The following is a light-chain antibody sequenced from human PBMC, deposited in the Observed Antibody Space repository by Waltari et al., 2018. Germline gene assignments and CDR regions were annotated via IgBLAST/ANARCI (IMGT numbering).Light chain of an antibody. Sequence: EIVLTQSPGTLSLSPGEGATLSCRASQSFSSSYLAWYQQKPGQAPRLLIYGTFTRATGVPDRFSGSWSGTDFTLTISRLEPEDFAVYYCHHYGSSPQTFGQGTKLEIK. CDR1: QSFSSSY. CDR2: GTF. J-gene: IGKJ2*01. V-gene: IGKV3-20*01. CDR3: HHYGSSPQT.